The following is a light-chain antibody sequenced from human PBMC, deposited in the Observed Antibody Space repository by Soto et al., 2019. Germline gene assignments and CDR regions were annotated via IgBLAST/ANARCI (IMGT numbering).Light chain of an antibody. CDR2: EVS. Sequence: QSALTQPPSASVSPGQSVTISCTGTRSDVGTYNYVSWYQQHPGKAPKLIIYEVSKRPSGVPDCFSGSKSGNTASLTVSGRQAEDEADYYCSSYAGRNNFYVFGTGTKVTVL. CDR1: RSDVGTYNY. V-gene: IGLV2-8*01. CDR3: SSYAGRNNFYV. J-gene: IGLJ1*01.